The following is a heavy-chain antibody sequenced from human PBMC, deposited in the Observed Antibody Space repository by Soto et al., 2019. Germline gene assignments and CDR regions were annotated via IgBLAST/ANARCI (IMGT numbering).Heavy chain of an antibody. D-gene: IGHD3-9*01. Sequence: GGSLRLSCAASGFTFSSYAMSWVRQAPGKGLEWVSAISGSGGSTYYTDSVKGRFTISRDNSKNTLYLQMNSLRAEDTAVYYCARRYFDWLFLNDYWGQGTLVTVSS. CDR1: GFTFSSYA. V-gene: IGHV3-23*01. CDR2: ISGSGGST. CDR3: ARRYFDWLFLNDY. J-gene: IGHJ4*02.